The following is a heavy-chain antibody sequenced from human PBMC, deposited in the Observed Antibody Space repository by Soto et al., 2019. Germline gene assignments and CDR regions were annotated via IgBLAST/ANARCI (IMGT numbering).Heavy chain of an antibody. CDR2: IYSGGST. V-gene: IGHV3-53*01. CDR3: ARGTTVTTFDY. Sequence: EVQLVESGGGLIQPGGSLRLSCAASGFTVSSNYMSWVRQAPGKGLEWVSVIYSGGSTYYADSVKGRFTVSRDNSKNTRYLQMNSLRAEDTAVYYCARGTTVTTFDYWGQGTLVTVSS. J-gene: IGHJ4*02. CDR1: GFTVSSNY. D-gene: IGHD4-17*01.